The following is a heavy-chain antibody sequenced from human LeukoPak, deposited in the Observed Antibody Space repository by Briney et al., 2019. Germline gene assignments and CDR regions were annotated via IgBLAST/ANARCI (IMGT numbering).Heavy chain of an antibody. V-gene: IGHV1-2*02. J-gene: IGHJ4*02. CDR3: ARTLRFLEWLPYLPPYYFDY. CDR1: GYTFTGYY. D-gene: IGHD3-3*01. CDR2: INPNSGGT. Sequence: ASVKVSCKASGYTFTGYYMHWVRQAPGQGLEWMGWINPNSGGTNYAQKLQGRVTMTTDTSTSTAYMELRSLRSDDTAVYYCARTLRFLEWLPYLPPYYFDYWGQGTLVTVSS.